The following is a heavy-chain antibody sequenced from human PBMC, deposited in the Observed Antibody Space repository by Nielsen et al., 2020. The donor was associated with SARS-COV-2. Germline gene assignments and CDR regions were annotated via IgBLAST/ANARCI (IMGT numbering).Heavy chain of an antibody. CDR3: ARDQIVVVPADKRYYYGMDV. D-gene: IGHD2-2*01. V-gene: IGHV3-48*01. J-gene: IGHJ6*02. Sequence: GGSLRLSCAASGFTFSSYSMNWVRQAPGKGLEWVSYISSSSSTIYYADSVKGRFTISRDNAKNSLYLQMNSLRAEDTAVYYCARDQIVVVPADKRYYYGMDVWGQGTTVTVSS. CDR1: GFTFSSYS. CDR2: ISSSSSTI.